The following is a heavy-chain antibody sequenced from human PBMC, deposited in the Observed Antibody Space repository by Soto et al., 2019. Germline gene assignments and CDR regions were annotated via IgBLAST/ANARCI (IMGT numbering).Heavy chain of an antibody. J-gene: IGHJ4*02. CDR3: ARVGSSGWSPDY. CDR2: IFYGGNT. Sequence: SETLSLTCTVSGGSISGHYWTWIRQPPGKGLGWIGYIFYGGNTNYSPSLKNRVTISVDTSKNQFSLKLSSVTAADTAVYYCARVGSSGWSPDYWGPGTLVTVSS. CDR1: GGSISGHY. D-gene: IGHD6-19*01. V-gene: IGHV4-59*11.